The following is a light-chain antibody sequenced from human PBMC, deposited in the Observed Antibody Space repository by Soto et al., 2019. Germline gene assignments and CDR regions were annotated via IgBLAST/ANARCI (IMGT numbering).Light chain of an antibody. V-gene: IGLV2-8*01. CDR1: SSDVGGYNY. CDR2: EVS. J-gene: IGLJ1*01. CDR3: SSYAGSNKDV. Sequence: QSVLTQPPSASGSPGQSVTISCTGTSSDVGGYNYVSWYQQDPGKAPKLMIYEVSKRPSGVPDRFSGSKSGNTASLTVSGLQAEDEADYYCSSYAGSNKDVFGTGTKLTVL.